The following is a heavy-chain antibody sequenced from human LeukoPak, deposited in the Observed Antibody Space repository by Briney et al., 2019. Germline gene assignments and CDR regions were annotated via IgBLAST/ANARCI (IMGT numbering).Heavy chain of an antibody. V-gene: IGHV4-61*02. CDR2: IYTSGST. Sequence: SETLSLTCTVSGGSISSGSYYWSWIRQPAGKGLEWIGRIYTSGSTNYNPSLKSRVTISVDTSKNQFSLKLSSVTAADTAVYYCARDRGTRGVLGYWGQGTLVTVSS. CDR3: ARDRGTRGVLGY. D-gene: IGHD3-10*01. J-gene: IGHJ4*02. CDR1: GGSISSGSYY.